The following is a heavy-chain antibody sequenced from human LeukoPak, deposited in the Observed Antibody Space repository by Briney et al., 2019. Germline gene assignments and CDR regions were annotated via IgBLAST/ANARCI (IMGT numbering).Heavy chain of an antibody. J-gene: IGHJ4*02. CDR1: GGPISSHY. D-gene: IGHD2-15*01. V-gene: IGHV4-59*11. Sequence: PSETLSLTCTVSGGPISSHYWRWIRQPPGRGLVWIAYIYYSGSTNYNPSLKSRVTISVDTSKNQFSLKLSSVTAADTAVYYCARGRGGTRVFDYWGQGTLVTVSS. CDR3: ARGRGGTRVFDY. CDR2: IYYSGST.